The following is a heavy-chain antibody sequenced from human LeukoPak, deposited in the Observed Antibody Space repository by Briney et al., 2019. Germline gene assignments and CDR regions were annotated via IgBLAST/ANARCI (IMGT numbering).Heavy chain of an antibody. CDR2: INPNSVGT. V-gene: IGHV1-2*02. D-gene: IGHD2-2*01. CDR3: AFIGRYCSSTSCSFDY. Sequence: GASVKVSCKASGYTFTGYYMHRVRQAPGQGLEWMGWINPNSVGTNYAQEFRGRVTMTSDTSISTAYMELSRLRSDDTAVYYCAFIGRYCSSTSCSFDYWGQGTLVTVSS. CDR1: GYTFTGYY. J-gene: IGHJ4*02.